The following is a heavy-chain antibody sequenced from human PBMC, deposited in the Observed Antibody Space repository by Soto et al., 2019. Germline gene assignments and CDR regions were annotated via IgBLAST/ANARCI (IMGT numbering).Heavy chain of an antibody. CDR2: IIPIFGTA. J-gene: IGHJ4*02. CDR1: GGTFSSYA. CDR3: ARGPRGIVGATTHFDY. Sequence: QVQLVQSGAEVKKPGSSVKVSCKASGGTFSSYAISWVRQAPGQGLEWMGGIIPIFGTANYAQKFQGRVTITADESTSTAYMELSRLRSEATAVYYCARGPRGIVGATTHFDYWGQGTLVTVSS. V-gene: IGHV1-69*12. D-gene: IGHD1-26*01.